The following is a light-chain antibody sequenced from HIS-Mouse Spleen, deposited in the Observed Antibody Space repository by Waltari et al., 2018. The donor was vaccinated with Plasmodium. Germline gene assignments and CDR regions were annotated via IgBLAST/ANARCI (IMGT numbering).Light chain of an antibody. CDR2: EDS. CDR1: ALHQKY. V-gene: IGLV3-10*01. Sequence: SYELTQPPSVPVSPGQTARITRSGDALHQKYAYWYQQKSGQAPVLVIYEDSKRPSGIPERFSGSSSGTMATLTISGAQVEDEADYYCYSTDSSGNHRVFGGGTKLTVL. J-gene: IGLJ3*02. CDR3: YSTDSSGNHRV.